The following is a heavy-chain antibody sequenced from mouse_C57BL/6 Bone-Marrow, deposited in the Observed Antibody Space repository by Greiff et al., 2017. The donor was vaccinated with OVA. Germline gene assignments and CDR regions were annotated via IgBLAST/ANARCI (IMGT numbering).Heavy chain of an antibody. V-gene: IGHV1-26*01. CDR1: GYTFTDYY. CDR2: INPNNGGT. CDR3: ARFDGSSYLY. Sequence: VQLQQSGPELVKPGASVKISCKASGYTFTDYYMNWVKQSHGKSLEWIGDINPNNGGTSYNQKFKGKATLTVDKSSSTAYMELRSLTSEDSAVYYCARFDGSSYLYWGQGTTLTVSS. D-gene: IGHD1-1*01. J-gene: IGHJ2*01.